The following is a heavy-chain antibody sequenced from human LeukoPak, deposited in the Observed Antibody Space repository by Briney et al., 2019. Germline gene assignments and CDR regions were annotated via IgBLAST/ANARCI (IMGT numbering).Heavy chain of an antibody. CDR2: IYYSGST. CDR1: GGSISSYY. D-gene: IGHD3-3*01. V-gene: IGHV4-59*01. Sequence: SETLSLTCTVSGGSISSYYWSWIRQPPGKGLEWIGYIYYSGSTNYNPSLKSRVTISVDTSKNQFSLKLSPVTAADTAVYYCARATPGFNYDFWSGYYTYFDYWGQGTLVTVSS. CDR3: ARATPGFNYDFWSGYYTYFDY. J-gene: IGHJ4*02.